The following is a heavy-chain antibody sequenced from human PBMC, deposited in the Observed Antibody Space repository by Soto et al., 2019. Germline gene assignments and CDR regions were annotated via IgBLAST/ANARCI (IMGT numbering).Heavy chain of an antibody. D-gene: IGHD2-15*01. CDR2: ISGSGGST. J-gene: IGHJ4*02. V-gene: IGHV3-23*01. CDR1: GFTFSSYA. CDR3: AKSCPRYCSGGSCYTDY. Sequence: SLRLSCAASGFTFSSYAMSWVRQAPGKGLEWVSAISGSGGSTYYADSVKGRFTISRDNYKNTLYLQMNSLRAEDTDVYYCAKSCPRYCSGGSCYTDYWGQGTLVTVSS.